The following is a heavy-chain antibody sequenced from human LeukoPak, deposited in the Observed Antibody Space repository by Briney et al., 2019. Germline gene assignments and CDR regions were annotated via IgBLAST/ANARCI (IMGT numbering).Heavy chain of an antibody. D-gene: IGHD3-3*01. Sequence: PSETLSLTCAVYGGSFSGYYWSWIRQPPGKGLEWIGEINHSGSTNYNPSLKSRVTISVDTSKNQFSLKLSSVTAADTAVYYCARGRSYDFCSGHPLNFDYWGQGTLVTVSS. CDR3: ARGRSYDFCSGHPLNFDY. J-gene: IGHJ4*02. CDR2: INHSGST. V-gene: IGHV4-34*01. CDR1: GGSFSGYY.